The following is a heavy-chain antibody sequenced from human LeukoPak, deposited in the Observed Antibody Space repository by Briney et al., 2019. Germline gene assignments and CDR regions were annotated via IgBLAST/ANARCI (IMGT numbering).Heavy chain of an antibody. CDR3: AGFNTVDY. V-gene: IGHV4-34*01. Sequence: PSETLSLTCAVYGGSFSGYYWTWTRQPPGKGLEWLGEINHSGSTNYNPSLKSRVTISVDTSKNQFSLKLSSVTAADTAVYYCAGFNTVDYWGQGTLVTVSS. CDR2: INHSGST. CDR1: GGSFSGYY. D-gene: IGHD2-8*02. J-gene: IGHJ4*02.